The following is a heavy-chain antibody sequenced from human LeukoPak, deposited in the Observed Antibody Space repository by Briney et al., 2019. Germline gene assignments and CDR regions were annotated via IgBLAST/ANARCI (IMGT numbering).Heavy chain of an antibody. CDR2: ISGSDSDT. V-gene: IGHV3-23*01. J-gene: IGHJ4*02. CDR1: GFTFSSYA. Sequence: GGSLRLSCAASGFTFSSYAMTWARQAPGKGLEWVSTISGSDSDTYYADSVKGRFTISRDNSKNTLYLQMNSLRAEDTAVYYCAKGDRRDYYDSSGYYYASPFDYWGQGTLVTVSS. CDR3: AKGDRRDYYDSSGYYYASPFDY. D-gene: IGHD3-22*01.